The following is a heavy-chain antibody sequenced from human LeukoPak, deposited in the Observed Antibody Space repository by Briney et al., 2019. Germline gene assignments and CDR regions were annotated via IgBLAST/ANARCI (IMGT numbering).Heavy chain of an antibody. D-gene: IGHD5-24*01. Sequence: PGGSLRLSCAASGFTFSSYWMHWVRQAPGKGLMWVSRINSDGSSTSYADSVKGRFTISRGNAKNTLYLQMNSLGAEDTAVYYCARDRDGYNSFDYWGQGTLVTVSS. CDR2: INSDGSST. CDR3: ARDRDGYNSFDY. V-gene: IGHV3-74*01. CDR1: GFTFSSYW. J-gene: IGHJ4*02.